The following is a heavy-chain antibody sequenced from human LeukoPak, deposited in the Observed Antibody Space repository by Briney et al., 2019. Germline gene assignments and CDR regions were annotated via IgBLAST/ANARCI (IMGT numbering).Heavy chain of an antibody. CDR2: IHHGGTT. J-gene: IGHJ5*02. CDR3: ARERVVVAGGWFDP. CDR1: GYSIISGYY. Sequence: PSETLSPTCAVSGYSIISGYYWGWIRQSPGKGLEWIGSIHHGGTTYYSPSLKSRVTISVDTSRNQFSLKMSSVTAADTALYFCARERVVVAGGWFDPWGQGTLVTVSS. D-gene: IGHD2-15*01. V-gene: IGHV4-38-2*02.